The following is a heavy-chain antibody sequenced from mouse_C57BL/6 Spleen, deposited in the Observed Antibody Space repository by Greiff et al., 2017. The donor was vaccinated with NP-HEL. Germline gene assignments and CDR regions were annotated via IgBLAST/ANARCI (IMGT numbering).Heavy chain of an antibody. CDR2: LRLKSDNYAT. CDR1: GFTFSNYW. Sequence: EVKLEESGGGLVQPGGSMKLSCVASGFTFSNYWMNWVRQSPEKGLEWVAQLRLKSDNYATHYAESVKGRFTISRDDSKSSVYLQMNNLRAEDAGIYYCISTTVVDFDYWGQGTTLTVSS. D-gene: IGHD1-1*01. V-gene: IGHV6-3*01. CDR3: ISTTVVDFDY. J-gene: IGHJ2*01.